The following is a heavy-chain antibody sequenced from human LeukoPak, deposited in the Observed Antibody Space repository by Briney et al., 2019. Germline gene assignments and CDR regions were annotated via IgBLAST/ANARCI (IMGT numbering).Heavy chain of an antibody. CDR2: IYSGGST. CDR3: GKDGVDWGSYFDC. V-gene: IGHV3-53*01. J-gene: IGHJ4*02. D-gene: IGHD7-27*01. CDR1: GFTVSSNY. Sequence: GGSLRLSCTASGFTVSSNYMSWVRQAPGKGLEWVSVIYSGGSTYYADSVKGRFTISRDNSKNTLYLQMNSLRAEDTAVYYCGKDGVDWGSYFDCWGQGALVTVSS.